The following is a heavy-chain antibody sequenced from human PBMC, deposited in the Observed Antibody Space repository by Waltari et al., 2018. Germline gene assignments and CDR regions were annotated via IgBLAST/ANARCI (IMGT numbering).Heavy chain of an antibody. V-gene: IGHV1-2*06. D-gene: IGHD6-19*01. J-gene: IGHJ3*02. CDR2: INPNSGGT. CDR3: ASPGIAVAGTPHSGFDI. CDR1: GYTFTGYY. Sequence: QVQLVQSGAEVKKPGASVKVSCKASGYTFTGYYMHWVRQAPGQGLEWMGRINPNSGGTNYAQKCQGRVTMTRDTSISTAYMELSRLRSDDTAVYYCASPGIAVAGTPHSGFDIWGQGTMVTVSS.